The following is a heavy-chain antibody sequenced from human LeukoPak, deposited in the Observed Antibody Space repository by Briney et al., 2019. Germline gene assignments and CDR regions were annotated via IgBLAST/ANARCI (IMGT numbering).Heavy chain of an antibody. D-gene: IGHD3-22*01. J-gene: IGHJ4*02. V-gene: IGHV4-4*07. CDR3: ARDRYYYDSSARYFDY. CDR2: IHTSGST. Sequence: SETLSLTCTVSGGSISSYYWSWIRQPAGKGLEWLGRIHTSGSTNYSPSLKSRVTMSVDTSKNQFSLKLSSVTAADTAVYYCARDRYYYDSSARYFDYWGQGTLVTVSS. CDR1: GGSISSYY.